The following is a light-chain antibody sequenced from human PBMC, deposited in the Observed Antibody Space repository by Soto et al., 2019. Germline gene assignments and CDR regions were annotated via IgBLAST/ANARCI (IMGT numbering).Light chain of an antibody. CDR3: QQYNNWSPHEGT. V-gene: IGKV3-15*01. CDR2: GAS. J-gene: IGKJ1*01. Sequence: EIVMTQSPATLSVSPGERATLSCRASQSVSSNLAWYQQKPGQAPRLLIYGASTRATGIPARFSGSGSGTEFTLTISSLQSEDFAVYYCQQYNNWSPHEGTFGQGTKVEIK. CDR1: QSVSSN.